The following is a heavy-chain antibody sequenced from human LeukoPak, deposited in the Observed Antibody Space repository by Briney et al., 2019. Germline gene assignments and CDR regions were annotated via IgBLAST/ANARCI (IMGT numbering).Heavy chain of an antibody. CDR2: ISVYNGYT. D-gene: IGHD6-13*01. J-gene: IGHJ4*02. Sequence: ASVKVSCKASGYTFSRYGINWVRQAPGQGLEWMGWISVYNGYTDYSQRLQGRITMTADTSTSTAFMELTSLRSDDTAVYFCAREGTSWSFEYWGQGTLVTVS. CDR1: GYTFSRYG. V-gene: IGHV1-18*01. CDR3: AREGTSWSFEY.